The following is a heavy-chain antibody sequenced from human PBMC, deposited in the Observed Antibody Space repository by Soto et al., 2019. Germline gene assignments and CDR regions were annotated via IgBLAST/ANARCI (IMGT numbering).Heavy chain of an antibody. Sequence: PSETLSLTCTVSGGSVSSGSYYWSWIRQPPGKGLEWIGEINHSGSTNYNPSLKSRVTISVDTSKNQFSLKLSSVTAADTAVYYCARGVRVRGVMFLYYYYGMDVWGQGTTVTVSS. D-gene: IGHD3-10*01. CDR1: GGSVSSGSYY. CDR3: ARGVRVRGVMFLYYYYGMDV. J-gene: IGHJ6*02. V-gene: IGHV4-39*07. CDR2: INHSGST.